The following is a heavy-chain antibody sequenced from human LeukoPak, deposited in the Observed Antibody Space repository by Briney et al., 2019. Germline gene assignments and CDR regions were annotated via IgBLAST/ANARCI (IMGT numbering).Heavy chain of an antibody. V-gene: IGHV4-34*01. J-gene: IGHJ4*02. CDR3: ARGQVVRDN. Sequence: PSETLSLTCTVSGGSISSYYWSWIRQPPGKGLEWIGEINHSGSTNYNPSLKSRVTISVDTSKKQFSLKLTSVTAADTAVYYCARGQVVRDNWGQGTLVTVSS. CDR1: GGSISSYY. D-gene: IGHD2-15*01. CDR2: INHSGST.